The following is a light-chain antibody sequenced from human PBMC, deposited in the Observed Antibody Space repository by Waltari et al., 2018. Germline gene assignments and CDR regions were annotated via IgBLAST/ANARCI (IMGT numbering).Light chain of an antibody. CDR1: TSNIGANL. V-gene: IGLV1-47*02. CDR2: NNN. Sequence: QSVLTQPPSASGTPGQRVTISCSGSTSNIGANLVYCYQQLPGTAPKLLIHNNNQRPSGVPGRFADSKAGTSASLAISGLRSEDEAEYYCAVWDERVRGRVFGGGTKLTVL. CDR3: AVWDERVRGRV. J-gene: IGLJ3*02.